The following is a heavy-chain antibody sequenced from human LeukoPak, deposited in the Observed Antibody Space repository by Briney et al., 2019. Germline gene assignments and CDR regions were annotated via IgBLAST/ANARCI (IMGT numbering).Heavy chain of an antibody. CDR3: AKDMGYSSSWYNWFDP. Sequence: GGSLRLSCAASGFTSSSYWMSWVRQAPGKGLEWVANIKQDGSEKYYVDSVKGRFTISRDNAKNSLYLQMNSLRAEDTALYYCAKDMGYSSSWYNWFDPWGQGTLVTVSS. CDR1: GFTSSSYW. D-gene: IGHD6-13*01. J-gene: IGHJ5*02. V-gene: IGHV3-7*03. CDR2: IKQDGSEK.